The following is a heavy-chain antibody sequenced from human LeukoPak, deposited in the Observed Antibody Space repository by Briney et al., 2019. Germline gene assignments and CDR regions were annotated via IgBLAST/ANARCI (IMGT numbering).Heavy chain of an antibody. D-gene: IGHD2-2*01. CDR3: ASTERCSTTCPLDY. Sequence: PSETLSLTCAVYGGSFRGYYWSWIRQPPGKGLEWIGEINHSGSTNYNPSLKSRVTISLDTSMKKFSLKLNSVTAADTAVYYCASTERCSTTCPLDYWGQGTLSPSPQ. CDR1: GGSFRGYY. J-gene: IGHJ4*02. CDR2: INHSGST. V-gene: IGHV4-34*01.